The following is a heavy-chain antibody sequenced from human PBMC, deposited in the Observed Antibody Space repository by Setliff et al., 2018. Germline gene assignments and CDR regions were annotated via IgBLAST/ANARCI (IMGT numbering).Heavy chain of an antibody. Sequence: GGSLRLSCAASGFTFSGSAMHWVRQSPGKGLEWVSYFSGSSSTIRYADSVKGRFTISRDNAKNSLYLQMNSLRAEDTAVYYCARSGNYRVDYWGQGTLVTVSS. CDR2: FSGSSSTI. J-gene: IGHJ4*02. CDR3: ARSGNYRVDY. CDR1: GFTFSGSA. V-gene: IGHV3-48*01. D-gene: IGHD1-26*01.